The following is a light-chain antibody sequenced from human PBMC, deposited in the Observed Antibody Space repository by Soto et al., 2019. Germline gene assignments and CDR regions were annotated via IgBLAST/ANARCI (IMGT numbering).Light chain of an antibody. CDR3: MQALQTPWT. J-gene: IGKJ1*01. Sequence: DIVMTQSPLSLAVTPGEPASISCRSSQSLLHSNGYNYLDWYLQKPGQSPQLRIYLGSNRASGVPDRVSGSGSGTDFTLKISRVEAEDVGVYYCMQALQTPWTFGQGTKVEIK. CDR1: QSLLHSNGYNY. CDR2: LGS. V-gene: IGKV2-28*01.